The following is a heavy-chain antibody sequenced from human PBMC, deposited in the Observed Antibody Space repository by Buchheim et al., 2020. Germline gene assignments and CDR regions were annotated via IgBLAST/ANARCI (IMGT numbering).Heavy chain of an antibody. D-gene: IGHD3-22*01. CDR3: AKDPIPYYYDSSGNGTDY. CDR2: ISYDGSNK. J-gene: IGHJ4*02. V-gene: IGHV3-30*18. Sequence: QVQLVESGGGVVQPGRSLRLSCAASGFTFSSYGMHWVRQAPGKGLEWVAVISYDGSNKYYADSVKGRFTISRDNSKNTLYLQMNSLRAEDTAVYYCAKDPIPYYYDSSGNGTDYWGQGTL. CDR1: GFTFSSYG.